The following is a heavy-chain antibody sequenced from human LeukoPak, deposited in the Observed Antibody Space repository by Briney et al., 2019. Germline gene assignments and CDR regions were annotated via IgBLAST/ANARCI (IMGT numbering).Heavy chain of an antibody. CDR3: ARDRRNWNDPDSYYFDY. V-gene: IGHV3-74*01. Sequence: GGSLRLSCVASGFTFSSYWMHWVRQDPRKGLVWVSRINGDGRNINYADSVRGRFTISRDNAKNTLYLQMNTLRVEDTAVYYCARDRRNWNDPDSYYFDYWGQGTLVTVSS. D-gene: IGHD1-20*01. CDR1: GFTFSSYW. CDR2: INGDGRNI. J-gene: IGHJ4*02.